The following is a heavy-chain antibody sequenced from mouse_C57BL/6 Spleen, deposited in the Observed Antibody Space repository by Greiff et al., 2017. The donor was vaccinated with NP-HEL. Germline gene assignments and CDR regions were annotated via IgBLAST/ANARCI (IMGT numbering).Heavy chain of an antibody. V-gene: IGHV1-5*01. CDR2: IYPGNSDT. D-gene: IGHD3-1*01. CDR3: TIGSPYYFDY. CDR1: GYTFTSYW. J-gene: IGHJ2*01. Sequence: VQLQQSGPVLARPGASVKMSCKTSGYTFTSYWMHWVKQRPGQGLEWIGAIYPGNSDTSYNQKFKGKATLTAVTSASTAYMELSSLTNEDSAVYYCTIGSPYYFDYWGQGTTLTVSS.